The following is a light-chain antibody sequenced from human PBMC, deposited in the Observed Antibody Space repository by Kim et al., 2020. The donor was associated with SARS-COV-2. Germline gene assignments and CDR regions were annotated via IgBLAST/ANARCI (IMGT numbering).Light chain of an antibody. CDR1: QSVSSSY. J-gene: IGKJ1*01. CDR3: QQYGSPVT. CDR2: GAS. Sequence: SLSPGERATLSCRASQSVSSSYLAWYQQKPDQAPRLLIYGASSRATGIPDRFSGSGSGTDFTLTISRLEPEDFAVYYCQQYGSPVTFGQGPRWISN. V-gene: IGKV3-20*01.